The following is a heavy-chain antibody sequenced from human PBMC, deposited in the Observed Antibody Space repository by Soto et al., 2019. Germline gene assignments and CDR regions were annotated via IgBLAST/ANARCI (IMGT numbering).Heavy chain of an antibody. Sequence: GGSLRLSCAASGFTLSSYWMSWVRQAPGKGLEWVVNIKQDGSEKYYADSVKGRFTISRDNSKNTLYLQMNSLRAEDTAVYYCAKGGAGGALYYFDYWGQGTLVTVSS. CDR3: AKGGAGGALYYFDY. CDR1: GFTLSSYW. D-gene: IGHD3-16*01. J-gene: IGHJ4*02. CDR2: IKQDGSEK. V-gene: IGHV3-7*05.